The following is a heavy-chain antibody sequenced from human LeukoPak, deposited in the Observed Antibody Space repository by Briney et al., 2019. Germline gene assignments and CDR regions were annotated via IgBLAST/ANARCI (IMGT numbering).Heavy chain of an antibody. CDR3: TTGYGEFDY. D-gene: IGHD3-10*01. Sequence: GGSLRLSCVGSGFTFSSHAMTWVRQAPGKGLEWAGRIKSKTDGGTRDYAAPVRGRFTISRDDAKNMVYLQMNSLKTEDTAMYYCTTGYGEFDYWGQGTLVTVSS. J-gene: IGHJ4*02. V-gene: IGHV3-15*01. CDR1: GFTFSSHA. CDR2: IKSKTDGGTR.